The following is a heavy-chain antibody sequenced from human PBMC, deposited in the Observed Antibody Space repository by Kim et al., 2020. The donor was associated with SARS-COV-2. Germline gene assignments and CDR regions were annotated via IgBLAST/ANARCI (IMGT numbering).Heavy chain of an antibody. V-gene: IGHV1-46*01. D-gene: IGHD6-6*01. Sequence: AQKFQGRVTMTRDTSTSTVYMELSSLRSEDTAVYYCARDRVRMRIAAPGYWGQGTLVTVSS. J-gene: IGHJ4*02. CDR3: ARDRVRMRIAAPGY.